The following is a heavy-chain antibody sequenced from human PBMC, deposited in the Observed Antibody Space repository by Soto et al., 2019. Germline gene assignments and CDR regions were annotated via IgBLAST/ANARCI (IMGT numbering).Heavy chain of an antibody. CDR2: ISAYNGNT. D-gene: IGHD6-19*01. CDR1: GYTFTSYG. CDR3: ARDWTRYSSGWYDY. J-gene: IGHJ4*02. V-gene: IGHV1-18*04. Sequence: ASVKGSCTASGYTFTSYGISWVRQALGQGLEWMGWISAYNGNTNYAQKLQGRVTMTTDTSTSTAYMELRSLRSDDTAVYYCARDWTRYSSGWYDYWGQGTLVTVSS.